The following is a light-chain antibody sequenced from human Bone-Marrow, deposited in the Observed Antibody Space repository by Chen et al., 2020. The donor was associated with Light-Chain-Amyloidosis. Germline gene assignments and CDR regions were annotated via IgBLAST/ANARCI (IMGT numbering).Light chain of an antibody. V-gene: IGLV2-14*01. CDR2: EVN. CDR1: SSDVGVDNH. Sequence: QSALTQPASVSGSPGQSITISCTGTSSDVGVDNHVSWYQQHPDKAPKLMIYEVNNRPSWVPDRFSGSKSDNMASLTISGLQTEDEADYFCSSYTITNTLVFGSGTRVTVL. J-gene: IGLJ1*01. CDR3: SSYTITNTLV.